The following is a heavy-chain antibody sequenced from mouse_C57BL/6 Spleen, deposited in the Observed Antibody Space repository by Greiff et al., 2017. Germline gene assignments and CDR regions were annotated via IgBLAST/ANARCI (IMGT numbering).Heavy chain of an antibody. D-gene: IGHD1-2*01. Sequence: QVQLQQPGAELVKPGASVKLSCKASGYTFTSYWMHWVKQRPGQGLEWIGMIHPNSGSTNYNEKFKSKATLTVDKSSSTAYMQLSSLTSEDSAVYYCARRIITTGAMDYWGQGTSVTVSS. CDR1: GYTFTSYW. CDR3: ARRIITTGAMDY. J-gene: IGHJ4*01. V-gene: IGHV1-64*01. CDR2: IHPNSGST.